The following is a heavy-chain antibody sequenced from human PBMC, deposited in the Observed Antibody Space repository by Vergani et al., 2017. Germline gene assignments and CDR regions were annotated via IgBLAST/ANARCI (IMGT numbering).Heavy chain of an antibody. CDR2: ISGSGGST. D-gene: IGHD2-2*01. CDR1: GFTFSTHA. J-gene: IGHJ6*03. V-gene: IGHV3-23*01. Sequence: DVQLLQSGGDLVQPGGSLKLSCVASGFTFSTHAMSWVRQTPGKGLEWVSAISGSGGSTYYADSVKGRFTISRDNSKNTLYLQMNSLRAEDTAVYYCAKGVVPAYYYYMDVWGKGTTVTVSS. CDR3: AKGVVPAYYYYMDV.